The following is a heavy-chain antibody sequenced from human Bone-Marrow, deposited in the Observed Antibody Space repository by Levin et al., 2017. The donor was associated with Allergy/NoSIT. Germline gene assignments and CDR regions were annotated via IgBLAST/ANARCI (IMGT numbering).Heavy chain of an antibody. Sequence: LSLTCAASGFTFSSYAMSWVRQAPGKGLEWVSAISGSGGSTYYADSVKGRFTISRDNSKNTLYLQMNSLRAEDTAVYYCAKGNIVLVPAAWVWGQGTLVTVSA. CDR1: GFTFSSYA. V-gene: IGHV3-23*01. D-gene: IGHD2-2*01. CDR2: ISGSGGST. J-gene: IGHJ4*02. CDR3: AKGNIVLVPAAWV.